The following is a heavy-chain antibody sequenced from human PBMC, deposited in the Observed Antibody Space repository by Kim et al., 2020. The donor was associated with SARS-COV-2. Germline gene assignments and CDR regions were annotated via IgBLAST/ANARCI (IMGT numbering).Heavy chain of an antibody. J-gene: IGHJ4*02. Sequence: GGSLRLSCAASGFTFSGSAMHWVRQASGKGLEWVGRIRSKANSYATAYAASVKGRFTISRDDSKNTAYLQMNSLKTEDTAVYYCTRPDSSGYGDYWGQGTLVTVSS. D-gene: IGHD3-22*01. CDR3: TRPDSSGYGDY. CDR2: IRSKANSYAT. V-gene: IGHV3-73*01. CDR1: GFTFSGSA.